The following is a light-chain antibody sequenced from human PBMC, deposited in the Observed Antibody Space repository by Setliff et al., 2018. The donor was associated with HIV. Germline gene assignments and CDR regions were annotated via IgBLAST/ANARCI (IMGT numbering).Light chain of an antibody. CDR1: SSDVGGYHY. CDR2: EVR. Sequence: QPALTQPASVSGSPGQSITISCTGTSSDVGGYHYVSWYQQHPGKAPKLIIYEVRNRPSGVSNRFSGSKSGNTASLTISGLQAEDEADYYCSSYAITNTLPFGTGTKVTVL. V-gene: IGLV2-14*01. J-gene: IGLJ1*01. CDR3: SSYAITNTLP.